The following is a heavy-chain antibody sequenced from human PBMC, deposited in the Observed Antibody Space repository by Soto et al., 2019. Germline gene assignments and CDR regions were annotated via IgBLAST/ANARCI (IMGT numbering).Heavy chain of an antibody. Sequence: GGSLRLSCAASGFTFSSYAMHWVRRAPGKGLEWVAVISYDGSNKYYADSVKGRFTISRDNSKNTLYLQMNSLRAEDTAVYYCARTYYYDSSGYYPLHYWGQGTLVTVSS. V-gene: IGHV3-30-3*01. CDR3: ARTYYYDSSGYYPLHY. CDR1: GFTFSSYA. D-gene: IGHD3-22*01. CDR2: ISYDGSNK. J-gene: IGHJ4*02.